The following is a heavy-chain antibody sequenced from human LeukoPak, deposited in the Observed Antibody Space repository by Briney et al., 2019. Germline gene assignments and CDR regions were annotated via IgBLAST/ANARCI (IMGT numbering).Heavy chain of an antibody. CDR3: ARVPDITARPCDT. V-gene: IGHV4-34*01. Sequence: SETLSLACAVYGGSFSGYYWTLIRQTPGKGLEWIGEISHTGLTGSNPSLKSRVTIFVDSSKKQFSLRMTSVTAADTGVYYCARVPDITARPCDTWGPGTQVTVSS. J-gene: IGHJ5*02. CDR2: ISHTGLT. CDR1: GGSFSGYY. D-gene: IGHD1-1*01.